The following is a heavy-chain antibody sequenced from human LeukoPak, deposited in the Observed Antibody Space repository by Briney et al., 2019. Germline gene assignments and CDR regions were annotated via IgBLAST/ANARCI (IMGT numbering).Heavy chain of an antibody. Sequence: GASVKVSCKASGGTFSSYAISWVRQAPGQGLEWMGGIIPIFGTANYAQKFQGRVTITADKSTSTAYMELSSLRSEDTAVYYCASGAITMIVYYYMDVWGKGTTVTVSS. J-gene: IGHJ6*03. V-gene: IGHV1-69*06. CDR2: IIPIFGTA. CDR1: GGTFSSYA. D-gene: IGHD3-22*01. CDR3: ASGAITMIVYYYMDV.